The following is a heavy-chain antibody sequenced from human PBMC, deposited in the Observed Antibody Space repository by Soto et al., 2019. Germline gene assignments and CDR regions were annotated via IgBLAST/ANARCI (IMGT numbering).Heavy chain of an antibody. V-gene: IGHV1-69*13. Sequence: SVKVSCKASGGTFSSYAISWVRQAPGQGLEWMGGIIPIFGTANYAQKFQGRVTITADESTSTAYMELSSLRSEDTAVYYCARYVRRSYYDSSGYYDYWGHGTLVTVSS. J-gene: IGHJ4*01. D-gene: IGHD3-22*01. CDR2: IIPIFGTA. CDR1: GGTFSSYA. CDR3: ARYVRRSYYDSSGYYDY.